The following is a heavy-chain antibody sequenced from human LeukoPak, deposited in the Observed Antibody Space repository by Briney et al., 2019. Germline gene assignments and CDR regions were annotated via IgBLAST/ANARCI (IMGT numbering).Heavy chain of an antibody. CDR1: GFNFRGYA. V-gene: IGHV3-7*01. D-gene: IGHD3-10*01. CDR3: AREVRGVIGPADY. CDR2: IKQDGSEK. Sequence: PGGSLRLSCAASGFNFRGYAMHWVRQAPGKGLEWVANIKQDGSEKYYVDSVKGRFTISRDNAKKSLYLQMNSLRVEDTAVYYCAREVRGVIGPADYWGQGTLVTVSS. J-gene: IGHJ4*02.